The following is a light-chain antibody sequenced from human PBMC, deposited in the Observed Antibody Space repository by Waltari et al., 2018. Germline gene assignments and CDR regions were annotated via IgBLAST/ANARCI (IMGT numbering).Light chain of an antibody. Sequence: DLQMTQSPSSLSASVGDRVPITCRASQGIGNDLGWYQQKPGKAPKRLIYAASSLQSGVPSRFSGSGSGTEFTLTIISLQPEDCASYYCLQYNSYPWTFGQGTKVEIK. CDR3: LQYNSYPWT. J-gene: IGKJ1*01. CDR1: QGIGND. CDR2: AAS. V-gene: IGKV1-17*01.